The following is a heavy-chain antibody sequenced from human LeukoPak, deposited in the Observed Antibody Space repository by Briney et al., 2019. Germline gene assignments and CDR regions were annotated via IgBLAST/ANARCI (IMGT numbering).Heavy chain of an antibody. CDR1: GGSISSGSYY. Sequence: SETLSLTCTVSGGSISSGSYYWSWIRQPAGKGLEWIGRIYTSGSTNYNPSLKSRVTISLDTSKNQFSLKLSSVTAADTAVYYCARARYHTEMTYFRTVYHFDYWGQGTLVTVSS. V-gene: IGHV4-61*02. D-gene: IGHD3/OR15-3a*01. CDR2: IYTSGST. J-gene: IGHJ4*02. CDR3: ARARYHTEMTYFRTVYHFDY.